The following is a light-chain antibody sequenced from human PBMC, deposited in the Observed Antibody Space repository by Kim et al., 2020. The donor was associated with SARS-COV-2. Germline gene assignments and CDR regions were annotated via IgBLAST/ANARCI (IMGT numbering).Light chain of an antibody. V-gene: IGKV3-11*01. CDR3: QQRNSWPPAVT. J-gene: IGKJ4*01. CDR2: DAS. Sequence: PGERAPRACGASQNIDTYLAWYQQRPGQAPRLLVYDASNRATGVPDRFSGSGSGTDFTLTISSLEPEDFSIYYCQQRNSWPPAVTFGGGTKVDIK. CDR1: QNIDTY.